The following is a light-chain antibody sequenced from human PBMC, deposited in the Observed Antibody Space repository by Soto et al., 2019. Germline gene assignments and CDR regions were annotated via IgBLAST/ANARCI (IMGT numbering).Light chain of an antibody. Sequence: QSALTQPPSASGSPGQSVTISCTGTSSDVGGYNYVSWYQQHPGKAPKLMIYEVSERPSGVPDRFSGSKSSNTASLTVSGRQAEDEADYYCSSYAGSNNFVFGTWTKLTVL. CDR2: EVS. CDR3: SSYAGSNNFV. CDR1: SSDVGGYNY. J-gene: IGLJ1*01. V-gene: IGLV2-8*01.